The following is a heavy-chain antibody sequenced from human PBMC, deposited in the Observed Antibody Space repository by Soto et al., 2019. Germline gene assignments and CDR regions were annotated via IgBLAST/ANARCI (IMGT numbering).Heavy chain of an antibody. CDR1: GFTFSYYA. CDR2: ISGDGGGT. Sequence: PGGSLRLSCAASGFTFSYYAMSWVRQAPGKGLEWVSGISGDGGGTYYVDSVKGRFIISRDNSKNTLYLQMNSLRAVYTAVYYCARRSSGWYFDYWGQGTLVTVSS. CDR3: ARRSSGWYFDY. D-gene: IGHD6-19*01. J-gene: IGHJ4*02. V-gene: IGHV3-23*01.